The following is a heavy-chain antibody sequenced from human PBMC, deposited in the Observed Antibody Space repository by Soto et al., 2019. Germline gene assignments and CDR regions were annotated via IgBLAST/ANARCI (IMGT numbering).Heavy chain of an antibody. J-gene: IGHJ4*02. Sequence: ASVKVSCKASGYTFTGYYMHWVRQAPGQGLEWMGWINPNSGGTNYAQKFQGRVTMTRDTSISTAYMELSRLRSDDTAVYYCARVDYGDYGLYYFDYWGQGTLVTVSS. CDR3: ARVDYGDYGLYYFDY. CDR1: GYTFTGYY. D-gene: IGHD4-17*01. CDR2: INPNSGGT. V-gene: IGHV1-2*02.